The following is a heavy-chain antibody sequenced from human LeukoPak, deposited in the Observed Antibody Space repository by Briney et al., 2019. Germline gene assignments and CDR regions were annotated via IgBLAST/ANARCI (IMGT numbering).Heavy chain of an antibody. J-gene: IGHJ4*02. V-gene: IGHV1-2*02. D-gene: IGHD1-26*01. CDR2: IHPASANT. CDR3: ARDRSMTEKYSGRYFHDY. Sequence: ASVKASCKASGYTFTEHFIHWVRQAPGQGLQYMGWIHPASANTVYAQMFHGRVTLTRDTPATTTYMELSGLRSDDTAVYYCARDRSMTEKYSGRYFHDYWGQGTLVTVTS. CDR1: GYTFTEHF.